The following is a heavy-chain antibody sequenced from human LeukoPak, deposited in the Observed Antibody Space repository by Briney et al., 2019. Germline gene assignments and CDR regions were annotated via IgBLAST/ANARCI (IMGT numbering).Heavy chain of an antibody. CDR1: GFTFSNAW. J-gene: IGHJ4*02. D-gene: IGHD5-12*01. Sequence: PGGSLRLSCAASGFTFSNAWMSWVRQAPGKGLEWVGRIKSKTDGGTTDYAAPVKGRFTISRDDSKNTLYLQMNSLKTEDTAVYYCTTDPSGYEYYFDYWGQGTLVTVSS. V-gene: IGHV3-15*01. CDR3: TTDPSGYEYYFDY. CDR2: IKSKTDGGTT.